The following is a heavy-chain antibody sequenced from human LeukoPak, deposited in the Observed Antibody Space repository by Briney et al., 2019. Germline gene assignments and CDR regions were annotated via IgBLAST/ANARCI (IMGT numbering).Heavy chain of an antibody. CDR2: INPNSGGT. Sequence: ASVTASCKASGYTFTGYYMHWVRQAPGQGLEWMGWINPNSGGTNYAQKIQGRVTMTRDTSISTAYMELSRLRYDDTAVYYCARVTHANLDAFDIWGQGTMVTVSS. CDR1: GYTFTGYY. J-gene: IGHJ3*02. CDR3: ARVTHANLDAFDI. V-gene: IGHV1-2*02. D-gene: IGHD4/OR15-4a*01.